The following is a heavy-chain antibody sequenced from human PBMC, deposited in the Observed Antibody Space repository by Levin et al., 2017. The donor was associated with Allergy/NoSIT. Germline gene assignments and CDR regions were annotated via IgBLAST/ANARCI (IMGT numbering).Heavy chain of an antibody. CDR2: IYYSGST. D-gene: IGHD1-26*01. Sequence: SQTLSLTCTVSGGSISSYYWSWIRQPPGKGLEWIGYIYYSGSTNYNPSLKSRVTISVDTSKNQFSLKLSSVTAADTAVYYCARALGDRGGSYLEGVFDYWGQGTLVTVSS. CDR3: ARALGDRGGSYLEGVFDY. J-gene: IGHJ4*02. V-gene: IGHV4-59*01. CDR1: GGSISSYY.